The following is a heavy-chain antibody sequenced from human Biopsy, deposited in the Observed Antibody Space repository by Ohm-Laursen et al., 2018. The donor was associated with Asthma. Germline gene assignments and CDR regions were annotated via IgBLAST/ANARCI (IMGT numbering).Heavy chain of an antibody. D-gene: IGHD1-14*01. CDR1: GFTFGDYW. CDR3: ARDGPELPTELDY. CDR2: IKHDGTEK. J-gene: IGHJ4*02. V-gene: IGHV3-7*01. Sequence: SLRLSCTASGFTFGDYWMSWVRQVPGKGLEWVANIKHDGTEKNHVDSLKGRFTISRDNAKNSLYLQMNSLRAEDTAVYYCARDGPELPTELDYWGQGTLVTVPS.